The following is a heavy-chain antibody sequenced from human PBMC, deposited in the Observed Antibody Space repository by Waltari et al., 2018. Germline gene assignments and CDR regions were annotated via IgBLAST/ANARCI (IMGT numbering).Heavy chain of an antibody. J-gene: IGHJ4*02. Sequence: QVQLVQSGAEVKKPGASVKVSCKASGYTFTGYYIHWVRQAPGQGLEGMGRINPNSGGTNYAQKFQGRVTMTRDTSISTAYMELSRLRSDDTAVYYCARGMEAVAGGADYWGQGTLVTVSS. V-gene: IGHV1-2*06. CDR2: INPNSGGT. D-gene: IGHD6-19*01. CDR1: GYTFTGYY. CDR3: ARGMEAVAGGADY.